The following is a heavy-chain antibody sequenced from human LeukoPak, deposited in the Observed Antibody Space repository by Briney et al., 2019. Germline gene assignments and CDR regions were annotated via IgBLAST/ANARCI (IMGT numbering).Heavy chain of an antibody. CDR1: GFTLSSYE. V-gene: IGHV3-48*03. Sequence: GGSLRLSCAASGFTLSSYEMNWVRQAPGKGLEWDSSISSSGSTIYYADSVKDRFTIPRDNPKHPLYLQMNSLRAEETAVYYCARADWNDLDYWGQGTLVTVSS. CDR2: ISSSGSTI. J-gene: IGHJ4*02. D-gene: IGHD1-1*01. CDR3: ARADWNDLDY.